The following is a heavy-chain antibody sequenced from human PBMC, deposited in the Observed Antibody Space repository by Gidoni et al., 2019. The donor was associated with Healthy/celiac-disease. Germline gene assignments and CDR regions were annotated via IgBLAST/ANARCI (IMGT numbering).Heavy chain of an antibody. V-gene: IGHV3-48*01. CDR1: GFTFSSDS. J-gene: IGHJ3*02. CDR3: ARDGLRTRRAFDI. Sequence: EVQLVESGGGLVQPGGSLRLACAASGFTFSSDSMNWVRQAPGKGLEWVSYISSSSSTIYYADSVKGRFTISRDNAKNSLYLQMNSLRAEDTAVYYCARDGLRTRRAFDIWGQGTMVTVSS. CDR2: ISSSSSTI.